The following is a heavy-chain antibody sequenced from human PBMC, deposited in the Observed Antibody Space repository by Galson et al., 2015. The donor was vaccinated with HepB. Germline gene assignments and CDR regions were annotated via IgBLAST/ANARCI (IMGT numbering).Heavy chain of an antibody. J-gene: IGHJ6*02. Sequence: SLRLSCAASGFTFSSYSMNWVRQAPGKGLEWVSYISSSSSTIYYADSVKGRFTISRDNAKNSLYLQMNSLRDEDTAVYYCARDMSGASDAWELLDGMDVWGQGTTVTVSS. CDR1: GFTFSSYS. CDR3: ARDMSGASDAWELLDGMDV. CDR2: ISSSSSTI. V-gene: IGHV3-48*02. D-gene: IGHD1-26*01.